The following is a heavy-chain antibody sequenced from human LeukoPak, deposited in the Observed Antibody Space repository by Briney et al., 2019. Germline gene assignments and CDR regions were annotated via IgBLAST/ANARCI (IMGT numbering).Heavy chain of an antibody. V-gene: IGHV4-4*02. Sequence: SETLSLTCAVSGVSISSSNWWSWVRQPPGKGLEWIGEIYHSGSTNYNPSLKSRVTISVDTSKNQFSLKLNSVTAADTAVYYCARVGPRGRYYYYYMDVWGKGTTVTISS. D-gene: IGHD3-10*01. CDR2: IYHSGST. CDR1: GVSISSSNW. CDR3: ARVGPRGRYYYYYMDV. J-gene: IGHJ6*03.